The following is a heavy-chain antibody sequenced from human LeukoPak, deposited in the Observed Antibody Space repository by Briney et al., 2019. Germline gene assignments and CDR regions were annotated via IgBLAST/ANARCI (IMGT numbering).Heavy chain of an antibody. CDR2: ITSNGGST. D-gene: IGHD6-19*01. V-gene: IGHV3-64D*06. Sequence: PGGSLRLSCSVSGFTFSGYGMHWVRQAPGKGLEYISAITSNGGSTYHADSVKGRFTISRDNSKNTLYLHMSSLRTEDTAVYYCVKGQQWLGARDFDYWGQGTLVTVSS. J-gene: IGHJ4*01. CDR1: GFTFSGYG. CDR3: VKGQQWLGARDFDY.